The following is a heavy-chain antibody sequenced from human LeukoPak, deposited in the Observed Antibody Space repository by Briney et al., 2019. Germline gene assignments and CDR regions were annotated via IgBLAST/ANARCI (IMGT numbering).Heavy chain of an antibody. CDR3: ARVMVGYYDSSGYYYFDY. CDR1: GGSISSGSYY. Sequence: SETLSLTCTVSGGSISSGSYYWSWIRQPAGKELEWIGRIYTSGSTNYNPSLKSRVTISVDTSKNQFSLKLSSVTAADTAVYYCARVMVGYYDSSGYYYFDYWGQGTLVTVSS. J-gene: IGHJ4*02. CDR2: IYTSGST. V-gene: IGHV4-61*02. D-gene: IGHD3-22*01.